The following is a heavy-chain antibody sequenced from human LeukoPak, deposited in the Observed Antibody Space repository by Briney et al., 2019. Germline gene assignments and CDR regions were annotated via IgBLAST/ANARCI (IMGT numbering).Heavy chain of an antibody. V-gene: IGHV3-48*03. D-gene: IGHD6-19*01. CDR1: GFTFSSYE. J-gene: IGHJ4*02. Sequence: GGSLRLSCAASGFTFSSYEMNWVRQAPGKGLEWVSHISSSGSTIYYADSVKGRFTISRDNAKNSLYLQMNSLRAEDTAVYYCATRQWLASHFDYWGQGTLVTVSS. CDR2: ISSSGSTI. CDR3: ATRQWLASHFDY.